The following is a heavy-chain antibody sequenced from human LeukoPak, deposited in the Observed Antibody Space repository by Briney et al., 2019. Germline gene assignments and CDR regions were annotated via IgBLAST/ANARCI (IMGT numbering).Heavy chain of an antibody. V-gene: IGHV3-48*03. J-gene: IGHJ6*02. CDR1: GFTFSSYE. Sequence: GGSLRPSCAASGFTFSSYEMNWVRQAPGKGLEWASYISSSGSTIYYADSVKGRFTISRDNAKNSLYLQMNSLRAEDTAVYYCARDAVNYDILTGYYYGMDVWGQGTTVTVTS. D-gene: IGHD3-9*01. CDR2: ISSSGSTI. CDR3: ARDAVNYDILTGYYYGMDV.